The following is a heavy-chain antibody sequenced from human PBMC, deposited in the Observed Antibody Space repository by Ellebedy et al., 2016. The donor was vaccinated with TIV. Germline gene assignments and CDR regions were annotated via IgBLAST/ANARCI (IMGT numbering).Heavy chain of an antibody. CDR3: ASLGSSYPWGFDP. V-gene: IGHV3-33*01. CDR1: GFTFSSYG. Sequence: GESLKISCAASGFTFSSYGMHWVRQAPGKGLEWVAVIWYDGSDKYYAASVKGRFTISRDNSKNTLYLQMNSLRAEDTAVYYCASLGSSYPWGFDPWGQGTLVTVSS. CDR2: IWYDGSDK. J-gene: IGHJ5*02. D-gene: IGHD6-13*01.